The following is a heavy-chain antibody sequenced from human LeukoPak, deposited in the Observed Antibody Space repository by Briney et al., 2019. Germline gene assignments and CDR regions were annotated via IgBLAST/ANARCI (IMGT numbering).Heavy chain of an antibody. CDR1: GDTFSSYA. Sequence: ASVKVSCKASGDTFSSYAISWVRQAPGQGLEWMGGIIPIFGTANYAQKFKGRVTITTDESTSTAYMELSSLRSEDTAVYYCARGKYNWNYYYYMDVWGKGTTVTVSS. CDR3: ARGKYNWNYYYYMDV. D-gene: IGHD1-20*01. J-gene: IGHJ6*03. V-gene: IGHV1-69*05. CDR2: IIPIFGTA.